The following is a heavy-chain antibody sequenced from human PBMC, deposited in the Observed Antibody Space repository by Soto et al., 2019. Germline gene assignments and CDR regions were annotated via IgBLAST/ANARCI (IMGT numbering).Heavy chain of an antibody. J-gene: IGHJ4*02. CDR1: GGSFSVYY. CDR3: ARGREAAAPPLFDY. CDR2: INHSGST. Sequence: PSETLSLTCAVYGGSFSVYYWSWIRQPPGKGLEWIGEINHSGSTNYNPSLKSRVTISVDTSKNQFSLKLSSVTAADTAVYYCARGREAAAPPLFDYWGQGTLVTVSS. V-gene: IGHV4-34*01. D-gene: IGHD6-13*01.